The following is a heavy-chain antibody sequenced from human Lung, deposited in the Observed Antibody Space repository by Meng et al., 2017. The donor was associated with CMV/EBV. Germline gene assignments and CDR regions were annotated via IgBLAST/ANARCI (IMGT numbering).Heavy chain of an antibody. CDR3: AHSPIVATIRDYFDY. CDR1: GFSLSTSGVG. V-gene: IGHV2-5*02. D-gene: IGHD5-12*01. CDR2: IYWDDDK. J-gene: IGHJ4*01. Sequence: QITLKESGPTLVKPTQTLTLTCTFSGFSLSTSGVGVGWFRQPPGKALDWLALIYWDDDKRYSPSLKSRLTITKDTSKNQVVLTMTNMDPVDTATYYCAHSPIVATIRDYFDYWGHGTLVTVSS.